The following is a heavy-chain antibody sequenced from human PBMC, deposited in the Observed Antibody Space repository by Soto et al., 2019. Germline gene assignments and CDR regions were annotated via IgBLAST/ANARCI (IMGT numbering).Heavy chain of an antibody. CDR1: GGTFSSYA. CDR2: IIPIFGTA. CDR3: ARSGAGDILTALVPSFDI. Sequence: GASVKVSCKASGGTFSSYAISWVRQAPGQGLEWMGGIIPIFGTANYAQKFQGRVTITADESTSTAYMELSSLRSEDTAVYYCARSGAGDILTALVPSFDIWGQGTMVTVSS. D-gene: IGHD3-9*01. J-gene: IGHJ3*02. V-gene: IGHV1-69*13.